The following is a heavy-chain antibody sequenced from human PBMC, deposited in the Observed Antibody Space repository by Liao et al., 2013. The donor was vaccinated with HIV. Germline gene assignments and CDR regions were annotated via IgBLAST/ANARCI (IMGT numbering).Heavy chain of an antibody. CDR1: GGSISSYY. CDR2: IYTSGST. Sequence: QVQLQQWGAGLLKPSETLSLTCTVSGGSISSYYWSWIRQPAGKGLEWIGRIYTSGSTNYNPSLKSRVTMSVDTSKNQFSLKLSSVTAADTAVYYCARDGDFWSGYNYYYYMDVWGKGTTVTVSS. J-gene: IGHJ6*03. V-gene: IGHV4-59*10. CDR3: ARDGDFWSGYNYYYYMDV. D-gene: IGHD3-3*01.